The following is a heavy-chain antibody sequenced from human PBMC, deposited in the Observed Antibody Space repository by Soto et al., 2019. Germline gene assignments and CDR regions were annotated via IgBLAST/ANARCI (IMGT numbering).Heavy chain of an antibody. CDR3: AKEREAGWYYFDF. D-gene: IGHD6-19*01. J-gene: IGHJ4*02. CDR2: INGGGASA. Sequence: LRLSCSASGFTFSSYAMTWVRQAPGKGLEWVSIINGGGASAYYADSVKGRFTISRNNSKNTLYLQMNSLRVEDTAIYYCAKEREAGWYYFDFWGKGILVTVSS. CDR1: GFTFSSYA. V-gene: IGHV3-23*01.